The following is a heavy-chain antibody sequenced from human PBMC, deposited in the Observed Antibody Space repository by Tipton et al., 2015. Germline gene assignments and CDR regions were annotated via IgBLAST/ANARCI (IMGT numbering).Heavy chain of an antibody. V-gene: IGHV4-38-2*01. Sequence: LRLSCAASGFTIIDYAMHWVRQPPGKGLEWIGSISHSGNTYYNPSLKSRVTMSRDTSKNQFSLKLTSVTAADTAVYYCACQDYDSLTRDYQTVDYWGQGTLVTVSS. CDR3: ACQDYDSLTRDYQTVDY. D-gene: IGHD3-9*01. CDR1: GFTIIDYA. J-gene: IGHJ4*02. CDR2: ISHSGNT.